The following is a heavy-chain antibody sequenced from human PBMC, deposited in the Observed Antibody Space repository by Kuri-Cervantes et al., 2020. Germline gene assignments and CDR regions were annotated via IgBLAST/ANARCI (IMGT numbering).Heavy chain of an antibody. CDR1: GFSLTTYT. D-gene: IGHD6-13*01. J-gene: IGHJ4*02. Sequence: GESLKISCVGSGFSLTTYTMDWVRQAPGKGLEWVASISSSGRYIYYADSVKGRFTISRDNSKNTLYLHMDSLRAEDTAIYYCARESDALAAAGTLDFWGRGTLVTVSS. V-gene: IGHV3-21*04. CDR2: ISSSGRYI. CDR3: ARESDALAAAGTLDF.